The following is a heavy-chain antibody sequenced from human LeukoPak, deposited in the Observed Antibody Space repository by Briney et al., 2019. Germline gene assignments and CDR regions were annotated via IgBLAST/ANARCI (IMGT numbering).Heavy chain of an antibody. CDR2: ISSSSSYI. CDR1: GFTFSSYS. D-gene: IGHD3-22*01. Sequence: GGSLRLSCAASGFTFSSYSMNWVRQAPGKGLEWVSSISSSSSYIYYADSVKGRFTISRDNAKNSLYLQMNSLRAEDTALYYCARDGERSYYDSTGYHEEFDYWGQGTLVTVSS. CDR3: ARDGERSYYDSTGYHEEFDY. V-gene: IGHV3-21*01. J-gene: IGHJ4*02.